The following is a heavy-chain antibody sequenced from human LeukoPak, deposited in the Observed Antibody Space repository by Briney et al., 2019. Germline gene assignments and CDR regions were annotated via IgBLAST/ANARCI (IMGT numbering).Heavy chain of an antibody. CDR2: LYTSGST. CDR3: ASAYYDFWSGLIIDY. J-gene: IGHJ4*02. Sequence: SETLSLTCSVSGGSISSYYWSWIRQPPGKGLEWIGYLYTSGSTNYNPSLKTRVTISVDTSKNQFSLKLSSVTAADTAVYYCASAYYDFWSGLIIDYWGQGTLVTVSS. V-gene: IGHV4-4*09. CDR1: GGSISSYY. D-gene: IGHD3-3*01.